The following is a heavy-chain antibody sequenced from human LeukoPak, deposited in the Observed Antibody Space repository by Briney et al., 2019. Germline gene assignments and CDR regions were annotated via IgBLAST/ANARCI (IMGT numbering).Heavy chain of an antibody. CDR1: RGSISSGNYY. J-gene: IGHJ5*02. V-gene: IGHV4-61*02. CDR2: FHTTGST. Sequence: PSETLSLTCTVSRGSISSGNYYWSWIRQPAGKGLEWIGRFHTTGSTNYNPPLKSRVIISVDTSKNQFSLKLSSVTAADTAVYYCARHVRKRGIAVAGTPGWFDPWGQGTLVTVSS. D-gene: IGHD6-19*01. CDR3: ARHVRKRGIAVAGTPGWFDP.